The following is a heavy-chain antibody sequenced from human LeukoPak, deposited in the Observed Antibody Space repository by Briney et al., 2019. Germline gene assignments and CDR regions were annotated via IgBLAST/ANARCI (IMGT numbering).Heavy chain of an antibody. CDR3: AREWQGGIAAAGTRIEGDY. V-gene: IGHV3-7*01. J-gene: IGHJ4*02. D-gene: IGHD6-13*01. CDR1: GFSVSGYW. Sequence: GGSLRLSCAVSGFSVSGYWMTWVRQAPGKGLEWVANIKQDGSEKNYVDPVKGRFTISRDNAENSLFLQMNSLRVEGTAVYYCAREWQGGIAAAGTRIEGDYWGQGTLVAVSS. CDR2: IKQDGSEK.